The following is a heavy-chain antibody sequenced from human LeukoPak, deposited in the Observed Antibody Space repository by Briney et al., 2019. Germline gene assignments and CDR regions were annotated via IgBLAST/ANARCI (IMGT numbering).Heavy chain of an antibody. Sequence: GGSLRLSSAASGFTFCSYAMSWVPPAPGKGLEWVSAISGSGGSTDYADTVKGRFTISRDNSKNTLYLQMNSLRAENTAVYYCAKGGYSIAAYYYYYYMDVWGKGTTVTVSS. CDR1: GFTFCSYA. J-gene: IGHJ6*03. V-gene: IGHV3-23*01. D-gene: IGHD6-25*01. CDR3: AKGGYSIAAYYYYYYMDV. CDR2: ISGSGGST.